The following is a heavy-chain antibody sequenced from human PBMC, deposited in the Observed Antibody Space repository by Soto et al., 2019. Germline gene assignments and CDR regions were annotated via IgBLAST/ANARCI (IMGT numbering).Heavy chain of an antibody. CDR3: ARVLQGTIFGVVSNPYCYYGMDV. J-gene: IGHJ6*02. D-gene: IGHD3-3*01. Sequence: SVKVSCKASGYSFTNYGISWVRQAPGQGLGWMGGIIPMFGTANYAQKFQGRVTITADESTSTAYMELSSLRSEDTAVYYCARVLQGTIFGVVSNPYCYYGMDVWGQGTTVTVSS. V-gene: IGHV1-69*13. CDR1: GYSFTNYG. CDR2: IIPMFGTA.